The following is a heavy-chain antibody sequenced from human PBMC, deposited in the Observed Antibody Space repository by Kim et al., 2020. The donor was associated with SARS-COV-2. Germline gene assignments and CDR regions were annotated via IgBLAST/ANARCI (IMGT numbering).Heavy chain of an antibody. Sequence: LRETLSLTCAVSGGSVNTTYWWSWVRQPPGKGLEWIGEIFHSGSTHYHPYFKNRVTISVDKSRNQFSLKLFSMTAADTAVYYCARAVTPMDWFDPWGQGTLVTVSS. CDR3: ARAVTPMDWFDP. D-gene: IGHD2-15*01. CDR2: IFHSGST. V-gene: IGHV4-4*02. J-gene: IGHJ5*02. CDR1: GGSVNTTYW.